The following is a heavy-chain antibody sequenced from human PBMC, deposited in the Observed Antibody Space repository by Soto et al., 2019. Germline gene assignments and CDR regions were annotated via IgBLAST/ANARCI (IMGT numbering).Heavy chain of an antibody. D-gene: IGHD6-13*01. CDR1: GDSISNSRFY. CDR3: ARRDSRSWFLDH. J-gene: IGHJ4*02. Sequence: PSETLSLTCSVSGDSISNSRFYWAWIRQPPGEGLEWIGYIYYSGSTNYNPSLKSRVTISVDTSKNQFSLKLNSVTAADTAMYYCARRDSRSWFLDHWGQGTLVTVSS. CDR2: IYYSGST. V-gene: IGHV4-61*05.